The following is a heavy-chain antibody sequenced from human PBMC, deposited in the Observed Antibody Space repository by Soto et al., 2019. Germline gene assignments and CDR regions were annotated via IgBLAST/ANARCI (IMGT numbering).Heavy chain of an antibody. J-gene: IGHJ3*02. CDR1: GGSISSGGYY. CDR2: IYYSGST. V-gene: IGHV4-31*03. Sequence: SETRSLTCTFSGGSISSGGYYGSGIRQRPGKGLEWIGYIYYSGSTYYNPSLKSRVTISVDTSKNQFSLKLSSVTAAATAVYYCARDRERVVQRAFDIWGQGTMVTVSS. D-gene: IGHD1-1*01. CDR3: ARDRERVVQRAFDI.